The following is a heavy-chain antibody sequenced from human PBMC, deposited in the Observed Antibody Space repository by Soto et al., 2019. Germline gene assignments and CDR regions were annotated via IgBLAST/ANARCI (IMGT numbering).Heavy chain of an antibody. CDR1: GGSISSSSYY. J-gene: IGHJ4*02. CDR2: IYYSGST. Sequence: SETLSLTCTVSGGSISSSSYYWGWIRQPPGKGLEWIGSIYYSGSTYYNPSLKSRVTISLDTSKNQFSLKLSSVTAADTAVYYCARHALSLRGSSLDTVDYWGQGTLVTVSS. D-gene: IGHD6-6*01. CDR3: ARHALSLRGSSLDTVDY. V-gene: IGHV4-39*01.